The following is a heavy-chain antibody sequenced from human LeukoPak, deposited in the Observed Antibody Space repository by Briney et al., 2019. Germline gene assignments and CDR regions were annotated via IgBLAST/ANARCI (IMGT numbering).Heavy chain of an antibody. Sequence: SETLSLTCAVSGGSMKNYYWSWIRQPPGKGLEWIRYTYDSGSSSYNPSLRSRVSISIDTSKNQFSLNLSSVTAADTAVYYCARGWASSWYYFDFWGQATLVTVSS. V-gene: IGHV4-59*01. CDR2: TYDSGSS. CDR1: GGSMKNYY. CDR3: ARGWASSWYYFDF. D-gene: IGHD2-2*01. J-gene: IGHJ4*02.